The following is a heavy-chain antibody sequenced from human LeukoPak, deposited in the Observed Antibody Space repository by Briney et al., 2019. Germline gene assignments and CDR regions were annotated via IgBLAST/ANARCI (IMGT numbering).Heavy chain of an antibody. D-gene: IGHD6-19*01. J-gene: IGHJ4*02. CDR2: ISDGGGSK. V-gene: IGHV3-23*01. CDR1: GLTFSGYA. Sequence: GGTLRLTCAASGLTFSGYAMSWVRQLPGKGLEGVSEISDGGGSKYYAASVKGGFTIYRDTTKNSLHLQRNSLRADDTAVYYCAKGPLIEVAGTTWYYWGQGTLVTVSS. CDR3: AKGPLIEVAGTTWYY.